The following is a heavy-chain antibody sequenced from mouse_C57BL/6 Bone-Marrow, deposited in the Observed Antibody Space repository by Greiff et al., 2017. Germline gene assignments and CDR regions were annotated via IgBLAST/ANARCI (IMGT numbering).Heavy chain of an antibody. J-gene: IGHJ3*01. CDR2: ISSGSSTI. Sequence: EVQGVESGGGLVKPGGSLKLSCAASGFTFSDYGMHWVRQAPEQGLEWVAYISSGSSTIYDADTVKGRFTISRDNAKNTLFLQMTSLRSEDTAMYYCARGITGGFACWGQGTLVTVSA. V-gene: IGHV5-17*01. CDR1: GFTFSDYG. CDR3: ARGITGGFAC. D-gene: IGHD1-1*01.